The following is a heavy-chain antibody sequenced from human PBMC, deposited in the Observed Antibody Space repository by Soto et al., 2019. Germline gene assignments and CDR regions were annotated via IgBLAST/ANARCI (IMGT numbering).Heavy chain of an antibody. D-gene: IGHD4-17*01. V-gene: IGHV1-69*02. CDR3: ASYKPTVWIHAFDI. Sequence: QVQLVQSGAEVKKPGSSVKVSCKASGGTFSSYTISWVRQAPGQGLEWMGRIIPILGIANYAQKFQGRVTITADKSTSTAYMELRSLRSEDTAVYYCASYKPTVWIHAFDIWGQGTMVTVSS. CDR2: IIPILGIA. J-gene: IGHJ3*02. CDR1: GGTFSSYT.